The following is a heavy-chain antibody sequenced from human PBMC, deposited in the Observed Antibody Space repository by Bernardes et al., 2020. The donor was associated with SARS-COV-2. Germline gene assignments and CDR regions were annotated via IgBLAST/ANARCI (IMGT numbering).Heavy chain of an antibody. CDR2: INSDGNIT. V-gene: IGHV3-74*01. J-gene: IGHJ6*02. Sequence: GGSLRLSCGASGFTFSSYWANWVRQAPGKGLVWVSRINSDGNITTYADSVKGRFTISRDNAKNTLYLQMNSLRVEDTAVYYCASPLTPSIWGQGTTVTVSS. D-gene: IGHD2-2*01. CDR1: GFTFSSYW. CDR3: ASPLTPSI.